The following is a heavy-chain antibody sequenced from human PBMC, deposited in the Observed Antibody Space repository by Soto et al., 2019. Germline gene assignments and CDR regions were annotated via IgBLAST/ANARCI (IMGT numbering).Heavy chain of an antibody. CDR2: MNPNSGNT. J-gene: IGHJ6*02. V-gene: IGHV1-8*01. D-gene: IGHD6-13*01. CDR3: ARRGYSSSWYYYYYYGMDV. Sequence: QVQLVQSGAEVKKPGASVKVSCKASGYTFTSYDINWVRQATGQGLEWMGWMNPNSGNTGYAQKFQGIVTMTRNTSISTAYMVLSSLRSEDTAVYYCARRGYSSSWYYYYYYGMDVWGQGTTVTGSS. CDR1: GYTFTSYD.